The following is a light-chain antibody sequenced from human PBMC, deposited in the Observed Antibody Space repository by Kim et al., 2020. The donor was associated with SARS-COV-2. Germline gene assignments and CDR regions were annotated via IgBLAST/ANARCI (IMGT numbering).Light chain of an antibody. V-gene: IGKV2-28*01. CDR2: LGS. CDR1: QSLLHSNGYIY. J-gene: IGKJ2*01. CDR3: MLALQTPYT. Sequence: EPGSISCRSSQSLLHSNGYIYWDRYLQKPGPSPPLLIYLGSNPACGVPDRFSGSGSGTDFTLKNSTVEAGDVGVYYCMLALQTPYTLGQGTKLEI.